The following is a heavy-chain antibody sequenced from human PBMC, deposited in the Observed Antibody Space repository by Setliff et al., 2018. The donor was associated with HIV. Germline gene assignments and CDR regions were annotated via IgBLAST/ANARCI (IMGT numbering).Heavy chain of an antibody. CDR3: ARIGYSGYDFAYGPDY. CDR1: GYTFTSYG. Sequence: ASVKVSCKASGYTFTSYGISWVRQAPGQGLEWMGWISAYNGNTNYAQKLQGRVTMTTDTSTSTAYMELRSLGSDDAAVYYCARIGYSGYDFAYGPDYWGQGTLVTVSS. V-gene: IGHV1-18*01. J-gene: IGHJ4*02. CDR2: ISAYNGNT. D-gene: IGHD5-12*01.